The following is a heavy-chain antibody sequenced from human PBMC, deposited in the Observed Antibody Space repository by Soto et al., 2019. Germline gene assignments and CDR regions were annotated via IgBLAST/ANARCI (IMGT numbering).Heavy chain of an antibody. CDR2: INPTTGAT. CDR1: GYTFTAQY. D-gene: IGHD6-19*01. CDR3: AKGDSSWVSWFDP. V-gene: IGHV1-2*02. Sequence: QAQFAQSGAEVKKPGASVKVSCQASGYTFTAQYLHWVRKAPGEGLEWLGCINPTTGATRYAQKFQGRVTTTRDTSMSTAYLEVRSLRPDDTAVYYCAKGDSSWVSWFDPWGQGTLVTVSS. J-gene: IGHJ5*02.